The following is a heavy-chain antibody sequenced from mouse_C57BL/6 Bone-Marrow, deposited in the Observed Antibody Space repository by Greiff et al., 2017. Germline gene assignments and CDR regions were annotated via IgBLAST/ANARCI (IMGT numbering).Heavy chain of an antibody. Sequence: QVQLQQSGAELARPGASVKLSCKASGYTFTSYGISWVKQRTGQGLEWIGEIYPRSGNTYYNEKFKGKATLTADKASSTAYMERRSRTAEDSAVYFCARELYCYCDVGGTGTTVTVSA. CDR2: IYPRSGNT. CDR3: ARELYCYCDV. J-gene: IGHJ1*03. V-gene: IGHV1-81*01. CDR1: GYTFTSYG.